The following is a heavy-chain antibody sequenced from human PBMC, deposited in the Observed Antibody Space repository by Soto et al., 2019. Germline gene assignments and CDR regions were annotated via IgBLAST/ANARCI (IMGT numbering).Heavy chain of an antibody. CDR2: TQSSGTP. CDR1: GGSFGRFY. CDR3: GRERLISHDYNGLDV. V-gene: IGHV4-59*01. D-gene: IGHD1-1*01. J-gene: IGHJ6*02. Sequence: SETLSLTCTVSGGSFGRFYWSWIRQPPGKGLEWIGYTQSSGTPKYNSSLKSRVTMSVDTSKNQFSLKLTSVTAADTAVYYCGRERLISHDYNGLDVWGQGTTVTVSS.